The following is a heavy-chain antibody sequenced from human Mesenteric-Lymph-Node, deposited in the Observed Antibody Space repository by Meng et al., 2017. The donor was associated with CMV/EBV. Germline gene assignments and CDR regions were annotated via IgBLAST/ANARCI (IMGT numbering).Heavy chain of an antibody. V-gene: IGHV1-2*02. CDR2: INPNSGGT. CDR3: ARGWLDYYYYGMDV. Sequence: ASVKVSCKASGYTFTGYYMHWVRQAPGQGLEWMGWINPNSGGTNYAQKFQGRVTMTRDTSISTAYMELSRLRSDDTAVYYCARGWLDYYYYGMDVWSQGTTVTVSS. CDR1: GYTFTGYY. D-gene: IGHD6-19*01. J-gene: IGHJ6*02.